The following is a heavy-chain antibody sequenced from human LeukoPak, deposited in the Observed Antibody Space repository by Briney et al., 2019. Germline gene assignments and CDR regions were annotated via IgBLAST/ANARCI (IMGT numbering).Heavy chain of an antibody. J-gene: IGHJ4*02. V-gene: IGHV5-51*01. D-gene: IGHD3-22*01. CDR1: GYSFTSYW. CDR3: ARRYDNSGFYTY. Sequence: GESLKISCKGSGYSFTSYWIGWVRQMPGKGLEWMEIIYPGESDTRASPSFQGQVTISADKSISTAYLQWSSLKASDTAMYYCARRYDNSGFYTYWGQGTLVTVSS. CDR2: IYPGESDT.